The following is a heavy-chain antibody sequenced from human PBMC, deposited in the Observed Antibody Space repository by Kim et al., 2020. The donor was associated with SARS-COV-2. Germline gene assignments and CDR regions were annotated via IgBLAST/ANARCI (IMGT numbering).Heavy chain of an antibody. Sequence: SNPSLKGRVTMSVDTSKNQFTLQLTSVTAADTAVYYCVREGDTNWYDPWGPGILVTVSS. CDR3: VREGDTNWYDP. V-gene: IGHV4-30-2*04. J-gene: IGHJ5*02. D-gene: IGHD5-18*01.